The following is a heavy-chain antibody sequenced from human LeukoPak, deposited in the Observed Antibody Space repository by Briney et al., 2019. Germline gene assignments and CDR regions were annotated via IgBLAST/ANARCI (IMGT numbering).Heavy chain of an antibody. Sequence: GGSLRLSCAASGFTFSSYSMNWVRQAPGKGLEWISYISRRSTPIYYADSLKGRFTISRDNAKNSLYLQMNSLRDEDTAVYYCARVYYDTNGYLYLDYWGQGTLVTVSS. CDR2: ISRRSTPI. D-gene: IGHD3-22*01. J-gene: IGHJ4*02. V-gene: IGHV3-48*02. CDR3: ARVYYDTNGYLYLDY. CDR1: GFTFSSYS.